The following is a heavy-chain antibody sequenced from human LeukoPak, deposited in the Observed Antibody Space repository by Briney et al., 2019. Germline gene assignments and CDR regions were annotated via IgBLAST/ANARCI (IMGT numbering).Heavy chain of an antibody. J-gene: IGHJ4*02. V-gene: IGHV6-1*01. CDR1: GDSFSSNSAA. CDR3: ARALRLGWTGVDY. D-gene: IGHD6-19*01. Sequence: SQTLSLTCALSGDSFSSNSAAWNWIRQSPSRGLEWLGRTYYRSKWYNDYAVSVKSRITINPDTSKNQFSLQLNSVTPEDTAVYYCARALRLGWTGVDYWGQGTLVTVSS. CDR2: TYYRSKWYN.